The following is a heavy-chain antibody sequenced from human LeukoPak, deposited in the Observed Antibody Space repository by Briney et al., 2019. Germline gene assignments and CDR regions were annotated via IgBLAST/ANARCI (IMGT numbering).Heavy chain of an antibody. Sequence: ASVKVSCKASGYTFTSYYMHWVRQAPGQGLEWMGIINPSGGCTSYAQKFQGRVTMTRDTSTSTVYMELSSLRSEDTAVYYCARDAGAAASFDYWGQGTLVTVSS. CDR3: ARDAGAAASFDY. V-gene: IGHV1-46*01. D-gene: IGHD6-13*01. J-gene: IGHJ4*02. CDR2: INPSGGCT. CDR1: GYTFTSYY.